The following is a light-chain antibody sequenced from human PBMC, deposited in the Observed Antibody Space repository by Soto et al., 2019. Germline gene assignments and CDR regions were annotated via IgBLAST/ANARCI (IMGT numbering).Light chain of an antibody. J-gene: IGLJ3*02. V-gene: IGLV2-14*01. CDR3: SSWSRRDSWL. CDR1: NSDVGGYNY. Sequence: QSALTQPASVSGSPGQSITISCTGTNSDVGGYNYVSWYQQHPGKAPKLMIYDVTDRPSGVSNRFSGSKSGNTASLTISGLQAEDEADYYCSSWSRRDSWLFGGGTKLTVL. CDR2: DVT.